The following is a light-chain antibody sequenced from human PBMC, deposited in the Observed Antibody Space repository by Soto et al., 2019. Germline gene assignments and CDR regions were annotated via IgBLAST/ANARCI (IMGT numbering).Light chain of an antibody. CDR1: SSDVGIYNY. Sequence: QSVLTQPASVSGSPGQSIAISCTGSSSDVGIYNYVCWYQQHPGKVPKLIIYEVSNRPSGVSNRFSGSKSGNTASLTISGLQAEDEADYYCSSYTTSSTRVFGTGTKVTVL. V-gene: IGLV2-14*01. J-gene: IGLJ1*01. CDR2: EVS. CDR3: SSYTTSSTRV.